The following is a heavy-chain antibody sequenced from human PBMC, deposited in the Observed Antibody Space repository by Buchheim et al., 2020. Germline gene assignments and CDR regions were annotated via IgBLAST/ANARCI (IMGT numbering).Heavy chain of an antibody. CDR2: FSGSGLST. Sequence: EVQLLESGGGLVQPGGSLRLSCAASGFTFSSYAMSWVRQAPGKGLQWVSAFSGSGLSTYYADSVKGRFTISRDNSKKTLYLQMNSLRAEDTAVYYCAKGLGSSGWYILDYWGQGTL. V-gene: IGHV3-23*01. J-gene: IGHJ4*02. CDR3: AKGLGSSGWYILDY. D-gene: IGHD6-19*01. CDR1: GFTFSSYA.